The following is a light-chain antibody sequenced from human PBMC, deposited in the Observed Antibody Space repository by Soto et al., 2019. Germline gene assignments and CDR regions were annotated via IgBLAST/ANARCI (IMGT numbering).Light chain of an antibody. J-gene: IGKJ1*01. CDR3: QQYGSSPWT. CDR1: QSVSSSY. Sequence: EIVLTQSPGTLSLSPGERATLSCWASQSVSSSYLGWYQQKPGQAPRLLIYDASTRATDIPDRFSGSGSGTDFTLTISRLEPEDFAVYYCQQYGSSPWTFGQGTKVDI. V-gene: IGKV3-20*01. CDR2: DAS.